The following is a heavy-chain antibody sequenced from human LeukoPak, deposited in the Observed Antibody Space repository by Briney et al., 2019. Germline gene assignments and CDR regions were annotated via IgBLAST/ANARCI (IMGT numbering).Heavy chain of an antibody. CDR3: AREPGGYFDWLLPLDY. Sequence: GGSLRLSCAASGFTFSSYWMSWVRQAPGKGREWVANIKQDGSEKYYVDSVKGRFTISRDNAKNSLYLQMNSLRAEDTAVYYCAREPGGYFDWLLPLDYWGQGTLVTVSS. CDR2: IKQDGSEK. J-gene: IGHJ4*02. V-gene: IGHV3-7*01. CDR1: GFTFSSYW. D-gene: IGHD3-9*01.